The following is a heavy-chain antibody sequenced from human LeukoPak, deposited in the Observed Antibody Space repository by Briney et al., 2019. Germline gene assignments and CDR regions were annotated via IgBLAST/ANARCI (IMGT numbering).Heavy chain of an antibody. D-gene: IGHD1-26*01. Sequence: ASVKVSCKVSGYTLTELSMHWVRQAPGNGLEWMGGFDPEDGETIYAQKFQGRVTMTEDTSTDTAYMELSRLRSEDTAVYYCATALWEPQGYWGQGTLVTVSS. CDR1: GYTLTELS. J-gene: IGHJ4*02. CDR2: FDPEDGET. V-gene: IGHV1-24*01. CDR3: ATALWEPQGY.